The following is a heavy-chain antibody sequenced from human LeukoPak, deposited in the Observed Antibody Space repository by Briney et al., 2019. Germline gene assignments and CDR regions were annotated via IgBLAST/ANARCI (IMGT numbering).Heavy chain of an antibody. Sequence: GGSLRLSCAASGFTFNNYGMHWVRQAPGKGLEWVAVISYDGSNKYYADSVKGRFTISRDNSKNTLYLQMNSLRAEDTAVYYCAKGLWEVRGVIGDAFDIWGQGTMVTVSS. J-gene: IGHJ3*02. CDR3: AKGLWEVRGVIGDAFDI. CDR1: GFTFNNYG. CDR2: ISYDGSNK. V-gene: IGHV3-30*18. D-gene: IGHD3-10*01.